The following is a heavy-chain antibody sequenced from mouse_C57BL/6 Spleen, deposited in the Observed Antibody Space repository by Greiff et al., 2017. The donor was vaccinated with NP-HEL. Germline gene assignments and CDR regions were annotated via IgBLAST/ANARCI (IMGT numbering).Heavy chain of an antibody. V-gene: IGHV3-6*01. CDR2: ISYDGSN. D-gene: IGHD1-1*01. CDR3: AYYYGSSYGPFDV. J-gene: IGHJ1*03. Sequence: EVQLQESGPGLVKPSQSLSLTCSVTGYSITSGYYWNWIRQFPGNKLEWMGYISYDGSNNYNPSLKNRISITRDTSKNQFFLKLNSVTTEDTATYYCAYYYGSSYGPFDVWGTGTTVTVSS. CDR1: GYSITSGYY.